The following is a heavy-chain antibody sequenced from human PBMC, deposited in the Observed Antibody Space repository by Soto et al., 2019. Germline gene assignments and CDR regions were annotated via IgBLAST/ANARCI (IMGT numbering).Heavy chain of an antibody. CDR3: ARGGTVVTPEALA. V-gene: IGHV4-31*11. CDR1: GGSISSGGYY. CDR2: IYYSGST. D-gene: IGHD2-21*02. Sequence: PSETLSLTCAVSGGSISSGGYYWSWIRQHPGKGLEWIGYIYYSGSTYYNPSLKSRVTISVDTSKNQFSLKLSSVTAADTAVYYCARGGTVVTPEALAWGQGTLVTVSS. J-gene: IGHJ4*02.